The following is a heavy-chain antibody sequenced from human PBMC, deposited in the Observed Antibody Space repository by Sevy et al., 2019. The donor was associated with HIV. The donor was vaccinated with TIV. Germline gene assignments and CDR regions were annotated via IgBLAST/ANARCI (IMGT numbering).Heavy chain of an antibody. D-gene: IGHD3-9*01. CDR2: ISFDGRNA. Sequence: GGSLRLSCAGSGFTFRSYGIHWVRQSPGKGPEWVAFISFDGRNAYSADSVKGRFTVSRDNSNNAVYLQMNNLRTEDTAMYYCAKDILGDNSPWFFFDYWGQGTQVTVSS. J-gene: IGHJ4*02. CDR1: GFTFRSYG. CDR3: AKDILGDNSPWFFFDY. V-gene: IGHV3-30*18.